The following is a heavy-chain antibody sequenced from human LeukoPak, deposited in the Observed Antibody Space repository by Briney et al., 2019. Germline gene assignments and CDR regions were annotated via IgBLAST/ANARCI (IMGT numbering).Heavy chain of an antibody. CDR1: GFTFSDYY. CDR2: ITSSGSTI. J-gene: IGHJ5*02. Sequence: GGSLRLSCAASGFTFSDYYMSWIRQAPGKGLEWVSYITSSGSTIYYADSVKGRFTISRDNAENSLYLQMNSLRAEDTAVYYCARDLGSGWTRNWFDPWGQGTLVTASS. D-gene: IGHD6-19*01. V-gene: IGHV3-11*01. CDR3: ARDLGSGWTRNWFDP.